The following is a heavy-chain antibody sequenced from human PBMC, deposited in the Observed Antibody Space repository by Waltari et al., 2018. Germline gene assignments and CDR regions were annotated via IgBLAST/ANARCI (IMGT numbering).Heavy chain of an antibody. D-gene: IGHD3-16*01. J-gene: IGHJ3*02. V-gene: IGHV3-30*01. CDR1: GFTFSSYA. CDR2: ISYDGSNK. CDR3: ARDRDMITFGGGDAFDI. Sequence: QVQLVESGGGVVQPGRSLRLSCAASGFTFSSYAMHWVRQAPGKGLEWVAVISYDGSNKYYADSVKGRFTISRDNSKNTLYLQMNSLRAEDTAVYYCARDRDMITFGGGDAFDIWGQGTMVTVSS.